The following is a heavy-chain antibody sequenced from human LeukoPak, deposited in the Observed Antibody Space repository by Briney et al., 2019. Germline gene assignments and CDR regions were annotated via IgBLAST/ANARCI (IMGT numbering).Heavy chain of an antibody. D-gene: IGHD3-10*01. Sequence: SETLSLTCTVSGASISSSSYYWGWIRQPPGRGLEWFGSIYYSGSTYYNPSLKSRVTISVDTSKNQFSLKLSSVTAADTAVYYCARLGGLWFGEFSRYYFDYWGQGTLVTVPS. CDR3: ARLGGLWFGEFSRYYFDY. J-gene: IGHJ4*02. CDR2: IYYSGST. CDR1: GASISSSSYY. V-gene: IGHV4-39*01.